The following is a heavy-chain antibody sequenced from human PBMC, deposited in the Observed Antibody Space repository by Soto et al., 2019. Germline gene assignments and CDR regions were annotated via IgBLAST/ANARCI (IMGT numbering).Heavy chain of an antibody. Sequence: EVQLLESGGGLVQPGGSLRLSCGVSGFTFNDFEMNWVRQAPGKGLEWLAYIDGRGTTKKYAYSVRGRFTISRDNPNTSLFLQMSSLSAADTAIYYCARGCGQFTYWGQGTLASVSS. CDR3: ARGCGQFTY. V-gene: IGHV3-48*03. CDR2: IDGRGTTK. CDR1: GFTFNDFE. D-gene: IGHD6-19*01. J-gene: IGHJ4*02.